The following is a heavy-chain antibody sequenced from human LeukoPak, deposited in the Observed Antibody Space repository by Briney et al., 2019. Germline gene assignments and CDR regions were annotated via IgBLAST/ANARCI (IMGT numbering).Heavy chain of an antibody. CDR1: GFTFSDYN. J-gene: IGHJ3*02. Sequence: PGGSLRLSCAASGFTFSDYNMRWIRQAPGKGLEWVSSISRSGSTKYYADSVKGRFTISRDNAKNSLFLQMNSLRAEDTAVYYCTTGGSVVVVPVPSGGHDAFDIWGQGTMVTVSS. CDR3: TTGGSVVVVPVPSGGHDAFDI. D-gene: IGHD2-2*01. V-gene: IGHV3-11*01. CDR2: ISRSGSTK.